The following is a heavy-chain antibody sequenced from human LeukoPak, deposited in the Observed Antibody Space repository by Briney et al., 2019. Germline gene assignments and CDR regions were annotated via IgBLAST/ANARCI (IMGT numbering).Heavy chain of an antibody. D-gene: IGHD5-18*01. CDR2: ISYDGSNK. V-gene: IGHV3-30*01. J-gene: IGHJ4*02. CDR1: GFTLSSYA. Sequence: PGGSLRLSCAASGFTLSSYAMHWVRQAPGKGLEWVAVISYDGSNKYYADSVKGRFTISRDNSKNTLYLQMNSLRAEDTAVYYCARGNTWIQLWLVDYWGQGTLVTVSS. CDR3: ARGNTWIQLWLVDY.